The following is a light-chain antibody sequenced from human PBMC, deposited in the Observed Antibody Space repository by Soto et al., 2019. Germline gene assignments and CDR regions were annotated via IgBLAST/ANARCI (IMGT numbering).Light chain of an antibody. V-gene: IGKV1-39*01. CDR2: TGS. CDR3: QQYNSYPWT. CDR1: QNIRSF. Sequence: DIQMTQSPSSLSASIGDRVTITCRASQNIRSFLNWYQQKPGEAPKLLIFTGSLLHSGVPPRFSGSGSGTDFTLTISSLQPDDFATYYCQQYNSYPWTFGQGTKVDIK. J-gene: IGKJ1*01.